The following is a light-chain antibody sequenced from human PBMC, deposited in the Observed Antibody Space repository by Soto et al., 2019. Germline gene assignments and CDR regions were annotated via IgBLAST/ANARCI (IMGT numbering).Light chain of an antibody. CDR2: GNM. CDR1: SSNIGAPYD. V-gene: IGLV1-40*01. Sequence: QAVLTQPPSVSGAPGQTVIISCSGSSSNIGAPYDVNWYRQLPGTAPKLLIYGNMNRPSGVPDRFSGSKSGTLASLAITGLQAEDEADYYCQSYDSSLSGYVFGTGTKLTVL. CDR3: QSYDSSLSGYV. J-gene: IGLJ1*01.